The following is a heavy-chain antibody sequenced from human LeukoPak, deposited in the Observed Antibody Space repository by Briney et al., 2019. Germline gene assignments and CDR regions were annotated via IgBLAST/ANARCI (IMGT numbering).Heavy chain of an antibody. D-gene: IGHD1-26*01. CDR2: ISSSGSII. J-gene: IGHJ5*02. Sequence: GVSLRLSCAASGITFSDYYMTWMRQAPGKGLVWVSYISSSGSIIKHADSVKGRFTISRDNAKNSLYPQKHRLSVQGTDVSSWASDARGGSYPSSRFDHWGQGTLVTVSS. V-gene: IGHV3-11*01. CDR3: ASDARGGSYPSSRFDH. CDR1: GITFSDYY.